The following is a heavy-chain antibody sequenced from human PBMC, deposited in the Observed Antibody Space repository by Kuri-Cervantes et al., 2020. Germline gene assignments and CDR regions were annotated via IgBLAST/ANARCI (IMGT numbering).Heavy chain of an antibody. V-gene: IGHV3-30*02. CDR3: AKDRAVGSTPYYFDY. D-gene: IGHD6-19*01. J-gene: IGHJ4*02. CDR2: IRYDGNNK. CDR1: GFTFSTYA. Sequence: GESLKISCAASGFTFSTYAMHWVRQAPGKGLEWVSFIRYDGNNKYFADSVKGRFTISRDNSKNTLYLQMNSLRAEDTAVYHCAKDRAVGSTPYYFDYWGQGTLVTVSS.